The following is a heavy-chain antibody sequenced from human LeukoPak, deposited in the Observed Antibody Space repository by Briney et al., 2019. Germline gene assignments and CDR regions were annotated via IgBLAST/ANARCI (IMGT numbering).Heavy chain of an antibody. V-gene: IGHV1-69*05. D-gene: IGHD6-13*01. CDR2: IIPIFGTA. CDR1: GYTFTSYG. CDR3: ARVYYRSSSWYGSLGV. Sequence: ASVKVSCKASGYTFTSYGISWVRQAPGQGLEWMGGIIPIFGTANYAQKFQGRVTITTDESTSTAYMELSSLRSEDTAVYYCARVYYRSSSWYGSLGVWGQGTLVTVSS. J-gene: IGHJ4*02.